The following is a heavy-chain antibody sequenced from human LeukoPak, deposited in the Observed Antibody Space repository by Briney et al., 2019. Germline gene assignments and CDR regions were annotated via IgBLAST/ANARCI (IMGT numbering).Heavy chain of an antibody. J-gene: IGHJ4*02. D-gene: IGHD6-13*01. CDR1: GFSFSSSW. Sequence: GGSLRLSXAASGFSFSSSWMNRVRQAPGKGLEWVASMKQDGSEEYYVDSVKGRFTISRDNAKNSLYLQMNSLRAEDTAVYYCARDRGYSSFDYWGQGTLVTVSS. CDR3: ARDRGYSSFDY. CDR2: MKQDGSEE. V-gene: IGHV3-7*01.